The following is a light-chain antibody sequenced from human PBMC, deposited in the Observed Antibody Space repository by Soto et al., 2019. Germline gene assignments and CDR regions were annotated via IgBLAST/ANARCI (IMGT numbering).Light chain of an antibody. CDR1: QDIRND. J-gene: IGKJ5*01. CDR2: AVS. CDR3: RHGYNYPLT. V-gene: IGKV1-6*01. Sequence: AIQMTQSPSSLSASVGDRVTITCRASQDIRNDLGWFQQKPGKAPKLLIYAVSTLESGVPSRFSGSGSGTYFTLTISSLQPEDFAICFCRHGYNYPLTFGQGTRLEIK.